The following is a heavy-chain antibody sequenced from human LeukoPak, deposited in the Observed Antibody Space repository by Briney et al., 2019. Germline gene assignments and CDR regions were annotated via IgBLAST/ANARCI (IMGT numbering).Heavy chain of an antibody. J-gene: IGHJ3*02. V-gene: IGHV3-9*03. D-gene: IGHD6-19*01. CDR2: INWNSDSI. Sequence: PGGSLRLSCAASGFTFDDYAMHWVRQGPGKGLEWVSGINWNSDSIAYADSVKGRFTISRDNAKKSLYLQMNSLRAEDMALYYCAKVRSSGWTRGAFDIWGQGTMVTVSS. CDR1: GFTFDDYA. CDR3: AKVRSSGWTRGAFDI.